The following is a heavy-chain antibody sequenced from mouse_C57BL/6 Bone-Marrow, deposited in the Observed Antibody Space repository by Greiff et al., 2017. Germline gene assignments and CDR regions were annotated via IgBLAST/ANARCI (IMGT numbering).Heavy chain of an antibody. D-gene: IGHD1-1*01. CDR1: GYSITSGYN. Sequence: EVKLVESGPDLVKPSQSLSLTCTVTGYSITSGYNWHWLRQFPGNKLEWMGYIQYSGSTNYNPSLKSRISITRDTSKNQFFLQLNSVTTEDTATYYCARGGSVVPHWYFDVWGAGTTVTVSS. J-gene: IGHJ1*01. V-gene: IGHV3-1*02. CDR2: IQYSGST. CDR3: ARGGSVVPHWYFDV.